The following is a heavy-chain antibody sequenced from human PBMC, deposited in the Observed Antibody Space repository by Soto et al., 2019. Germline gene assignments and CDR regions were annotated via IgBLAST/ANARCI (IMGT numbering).Heavy chain of an antibody. J-gene: IGHJ6*02. V-gene: IGHV4-34*01. CDR1: GGSFSGYY. D-gene: IGHD5-12*01. CDR2: INHSGST. Sequence: PSETLSLTCAVYGGSFSGYYWSWIRQPPGKGLEWIGEINHSGSTNYNPSLKSRVTISVDTSKNQFSLKLSSVTAADTAVYYCARDQLDEMATITCGMDVWGQGTTVTVSS. CDR3: ARDQLDEMATITCGMDV.